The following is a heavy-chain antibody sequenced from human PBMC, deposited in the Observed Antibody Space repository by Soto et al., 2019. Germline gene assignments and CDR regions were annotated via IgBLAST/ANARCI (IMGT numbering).Heavy chain of an antibody. Sequence: ASVKVSCKASGYTFTSYAMHWVRQAPGQRLEWMGWINAGNGNTKYSQKFQGRVTITRDTSASTAYMELSSLRSEDTAVYYCARDNRVVTGNWGFDYYYYGMDVWGQGTTVTVSS. CDR3: ARDNRVVTGNWGFDYYYYGMDV. D-gene: IGHD2-21*02. J-gene: IGHJ6*02. CDR1: GYTFTSYA. V-gene: IGHV1-3*01. CDR2: INAGNGNT.